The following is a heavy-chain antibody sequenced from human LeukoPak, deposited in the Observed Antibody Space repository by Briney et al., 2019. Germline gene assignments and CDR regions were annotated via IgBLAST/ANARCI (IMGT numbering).Heavy chain of an antibody. CDR2: INPDGSTT. CDR1: GFTFSRYW. D-gene: IGHD3-22*01. V-gene: IGHV3-74*01. CDR3: VRVLSGSWDWFDP. Sequence: GESLRLSCAASGFTFSRYWIHWVRQAPGKGLEWVSRINPDGSTTTYADSVKGRFTTSRDNAKNTVYLQMNSLRAEDTALYHCVRVLSGSWDWFDPWGQGTLVTVST. J-gene: IGHJ5*02.